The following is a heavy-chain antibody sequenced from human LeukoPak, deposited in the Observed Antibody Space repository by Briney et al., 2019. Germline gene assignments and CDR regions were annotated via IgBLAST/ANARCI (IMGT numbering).Heavy chain of an antibody. Sequence: ASVKVSCKASGYTFSSYVISWVRQAPGQGLEWMGWISGYNGNTNYAQKLQGRVTMTTDTSTSTAYMELRSLRSDDTAVYYCARDLKMGYSSGRYSWGTGSSNDYWGQGTLVTVSS. D-gene: IGHD6-19*01. V-gene: IGHV1-18*01. CDR1: GYTFSSYV. J-gene: IGHJ4*02. CDR3: ARDLKMGYSSGRYSWGTGSSNDY. CDR2: ISGYNGNT.